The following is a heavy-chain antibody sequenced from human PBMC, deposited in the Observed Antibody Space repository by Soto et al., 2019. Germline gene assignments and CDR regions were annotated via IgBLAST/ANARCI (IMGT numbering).Heavy chain of an antibody. CDR1: GYSISTSNW. Sequence: PSETLSLTCAVSGYSISTSNWWGWIRQPPGKGLEWIGYIYHTGATYYNPSLNSRVTMSVETSKNQVSLKLSSVTAVDTAVYYCARYFCTSTTCNGEFDYWGQGTLVTVSS. V-gene: IGHV4-28*01. CDR3: ARYFCTSTTCNGEFDY. D-gene: IGHD2-2*01. J-gene: IGHJ4*02. CDR2: IYHTGAT.